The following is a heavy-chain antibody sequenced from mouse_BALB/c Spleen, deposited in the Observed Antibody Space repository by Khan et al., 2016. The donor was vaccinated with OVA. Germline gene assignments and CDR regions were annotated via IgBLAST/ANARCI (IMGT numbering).Heavy chain of an antibody. CDR1: GFAFSSYD. J-gene: IGHJ3*01. CDR2: ISSGGGST. Sequence: EVELVESGGGLVKPGGSLKLSCAASGFAFSSYDMSLVRQTPEKRLEWVAYISSGGGSTYYPDTVKGRFTISRDNAKNILYLQMGSLKYEDPGMYYCARHSVTWFAYWGQATLVTVSA. D-gene: IGHD2-13*01. CDR3: ARHSVTWFAY. V-gene: IGHV5-12-1*01.